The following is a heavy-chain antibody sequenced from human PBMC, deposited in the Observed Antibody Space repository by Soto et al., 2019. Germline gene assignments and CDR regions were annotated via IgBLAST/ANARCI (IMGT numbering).Heavy chain of an antibody. Sequence: EVQLLESGGGLVQPGGSLGLSCAASGFTFSTYAMSWVRQAPGKGLEWVSTIGTGGGNTYYADSVKGRFTISRDNSENTLYLQMNSLRAEDTAVYYCASYPGIAVAGYNWFDPWGQGTLVTVSS. CDR1: GFTFSTYA. CDR3: ASYPGIAVAGYNWFDP. D-gene: IGHD6-19*01. J-gene: IGHJ5*02. CDR2: IGTGGGNT. V-gene: IGHV3-23*01.